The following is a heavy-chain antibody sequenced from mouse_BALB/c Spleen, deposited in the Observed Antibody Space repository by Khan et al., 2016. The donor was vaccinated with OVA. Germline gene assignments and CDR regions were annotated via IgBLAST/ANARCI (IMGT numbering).Heavy chain of an antibody. V-gene: IGHV1-26*01. D-gene: IGHD2-12*01. Sequence: EVQLQQSGPDLVKPGASVKMSCKASGYSFTGYYMNWVKQSHGKSLECIGRVNPNTGNTNYNQKFKGKAILIVDTSSSTAYMELRNLTSEDSAVYYYARGYDFFAYWGQGTLVTVSA. CDR3: ARGYDFFAY. CDR1: GYSFTGYY. J-gene: IGHJ3*01. CDR2: VNPNTGNT.